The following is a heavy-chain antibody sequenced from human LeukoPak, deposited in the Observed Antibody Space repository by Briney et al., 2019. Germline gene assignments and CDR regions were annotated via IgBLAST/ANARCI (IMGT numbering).Heavy chain of an antibody. J-gene: IGHJ4*02. D-gene: IGHD3-10*01. CDR3: ARGPLNTYYYGSGSYLRNFDY. Sequence: PSETLSLTCTVSDDSITIYYWSWIRQPPGKGLEWIGYIYYSGSTNYNPSLKSRVTISVDTSKNQFSLKLSSVTAADTAVYYCARGPLNTYYYGSGSYLRNFDYWGQGTLVTVSS. CDR2: IYYSGST. V-gene: IGHV4-59*01. CDR1: DDSITIYY.